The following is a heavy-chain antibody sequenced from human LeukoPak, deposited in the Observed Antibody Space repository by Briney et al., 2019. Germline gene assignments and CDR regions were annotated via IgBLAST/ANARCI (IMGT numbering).Heavy chain of an antibody. CDR2: INLSGGST. V-gene: IGHV1-46*01. D-gene: IGHD6-6*01. J-gene: IGHJ4*02. Sequence: GASGKVSCKASGYTFTDYYIHWVRQAPGPGLEWTGIINLSGGSTSYAQKFQGRVTMTRDTSTSTVYMELSSLRSEDTAVYYCAREGPYSDSSRSRFDYWGQGTLVTVSS. CDR3: AREGPYSDSSRSRFDY. CDR1: GYTFTDYY.